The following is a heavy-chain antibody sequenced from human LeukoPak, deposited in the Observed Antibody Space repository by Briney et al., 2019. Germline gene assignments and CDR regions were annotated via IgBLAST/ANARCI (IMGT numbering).Heavy chain of an antibody. CDR3: ASTFPYCGGGSCAL. CDR1: GSTFSSYA. Sequence: GGSLRLSCAASGSTFSSYAMSWVRQAPGKGLEWVSGISGSGGNTYNADSVKGRFTISRDNSKNTLYLQMNSLRAEDTAIYYCASTFPYCGGGSCALGGQGTLVTVSS. V-gene: IGHV3-23*01. CDR2: ISGSGGNT. J-gene: IGHJ4*02. D-gene: IGHD2-15*01.